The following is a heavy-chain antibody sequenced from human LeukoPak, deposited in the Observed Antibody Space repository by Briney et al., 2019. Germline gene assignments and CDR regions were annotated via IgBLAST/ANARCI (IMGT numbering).Heavy chain of an antibody. CDR3: ARETGCHNGVCFSYFDFGLDV. CDR1: GVTVSSNY. J-gene: IGHJ6*02. CDR2: MYSGGKK. D-gene: IGHD2-8*01. V-gene: IGHV3-53*01. Sequence: QAGGSLRLPCAVSGVTVSSNYLSWVRQAPGKGLEWLSMMYSGGKKAYAGPVRGRFTISRDNSKNTLYLQINSRRGEDTAVYSCARETGCHNGVCFSYFDFGLDVWGQGAPVTVSS.